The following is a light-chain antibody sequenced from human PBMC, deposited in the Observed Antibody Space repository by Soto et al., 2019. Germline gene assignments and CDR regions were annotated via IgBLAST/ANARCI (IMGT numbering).Light chain of an antibody. Sequence: DIQMTQSPSTLSASVGDRVTITCRASQSISNWLAWHQQKPGKVPKLLIYKASTLKSGVPSRFSGSGSGTEFTLTISSLQPDDFATYYCQHYKMYSPWTFGQGTKVDI. V-gene: IGKV1-5*03. J-gene: IGKJ1*01. CDR2: KAS. CDR1: QSISNW. CDR3: QHYKMYSPWT.